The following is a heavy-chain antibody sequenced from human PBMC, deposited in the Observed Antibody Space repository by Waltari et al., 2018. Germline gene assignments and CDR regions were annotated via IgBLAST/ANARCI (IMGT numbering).Heavy chain of an antibody. CDR1: GLTFNNSP. V-gene: IGHV3-21*02. J-gene: IGHJ4*02. CDR2: ISSTSFYK. D-gene: IGHD2-2*01. CDR3: ATFCSSTSCYAAGDY. Sequence: EVQLVESGGAVVKPGGTLSLSCAASGLTFNNSPISWLRLAPGKGLEWVSSISSTSFYKYYADSVNGRFTISRDNDNNSLYLQMNSVRDDDTAVYYCATFCSSTSCYAAGDYWGQGTLVTVSS.